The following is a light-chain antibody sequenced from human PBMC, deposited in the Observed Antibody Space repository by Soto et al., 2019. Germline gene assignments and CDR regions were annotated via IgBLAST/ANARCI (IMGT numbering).Light chain of an antibody. CDR2: EGS. J-gene: IGLJ2*01. V-gene: IGLV2-23*01. CDR3: CSYVGITSYVV. CDR1: SNTFGNYNL. Sequence: QSVLTQPASVSGSPGQSITISCTGTSNTFGNYNLVSWYQQQSGKAPKLMIYEGSTRPSGVSNRFSGSKSGNTASLTISGLQPEDEAHYYRCSYVGITSYVVFGGGTKVTVL.